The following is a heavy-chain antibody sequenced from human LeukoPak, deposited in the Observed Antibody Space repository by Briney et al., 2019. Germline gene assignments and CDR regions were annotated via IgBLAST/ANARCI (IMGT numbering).Heavy chain of an antibody. J-gene: IGHJ4*02. CDR2: LYYSGIT. CDR1: GGSISTYY. V-gene: IGHV4-59*08. D-gene: IGHD2/OR15-2a*01. CDR3: AGHHPRNTVDF. Sequence: SETLSLTCTVSGGSISTYYWSWIRQPPGKGLEWIGYLYYSGITNYNPSLKSRVSISLDTSKNQFSLKLSSVTAADTAVYYCAGHHPRNTVDFWGQGTLVTVSS.